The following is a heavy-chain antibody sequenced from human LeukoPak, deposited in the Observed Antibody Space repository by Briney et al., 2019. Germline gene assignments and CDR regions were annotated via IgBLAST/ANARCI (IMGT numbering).Heavy chain of an antibody. D-gene: IGHD6-13*01. CDR1: GGSISSYY. V-gene: IGHV4-59*08. CDR2: TYYSGST. Sequence: SETLSLTCTVSGGSISSYYWSWIRQPPGKGLEWIGYTYYSGSTNYNPSLKSRVTISVDTSKNQFSLKLSSVTAADTAVYYCARHRPYSSSYYYFDYWGQGTLVTVSS. CDR3: ARHRPYSSSYYYFDY. J-gene: IGHJ4*02.